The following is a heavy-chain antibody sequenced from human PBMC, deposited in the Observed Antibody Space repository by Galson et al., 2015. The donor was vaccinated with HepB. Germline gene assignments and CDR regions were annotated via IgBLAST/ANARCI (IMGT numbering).Heavy chain of an antibody. CDR3: AKDRFQDSTAYYFDY. CDR1: GFPFSNYG. Sequence: SLRLSCAASGFPFSNYGMHWVRQAPGKGLEWVAVISDDGSDKFYADSVKGRFTISRDNSKNTLFLQMNSLRAEDAAVYFCAKDRFQDSTAYYFDYWGQGTLVTVSS. V-gene: IGHV3-30*18. D-gene: IGHD3-22*01. J-gene: IGHJ4*02. CDR2: ISDDGSDK.